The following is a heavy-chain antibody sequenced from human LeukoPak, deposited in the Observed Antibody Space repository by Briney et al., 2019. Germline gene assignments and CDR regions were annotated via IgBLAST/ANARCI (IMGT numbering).Heavy chain of an antibody. CDR3: ASIAVALYYFDY. CDR2: VYHSGST. Sequence: PSETLSLTCAVSGGSISSSNWWSWVRQPPGKGLEWIGEVYHSGSTNYNPSLKSRVTISVDKSKNQFSLKLSSVTAADTAVYYCASIAVALYYFDYWGQGTLVTVSS. D-gene: IGHD6-19*01. CDR1: GGSISSSNW. V-gene: IGHV4-4*02. J-gene: IGHJ4*02.